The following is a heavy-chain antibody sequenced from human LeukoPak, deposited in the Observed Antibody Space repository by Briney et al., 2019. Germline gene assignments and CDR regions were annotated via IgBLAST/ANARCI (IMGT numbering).Heavy chain of an antibody. V-gene: IGHV4-61*01. CDR3: ASYYYGSGSQNWFDP. CDR2: IYYSGST. D-gene: IGHD3-10*01. Sequence: SETLSLTCTVSGGSVSSGSYYWSWIRQPPGKGLEWIGYIYYSGSTNYNPSLKSRVTISVDTSKNQFSLKLSSVTAADTAVYYCASYYYGSGSQNWFDPWGQGTLVTVSS. CDR1: GGSVSSGSYY. J-gene: IGHJ5*02.